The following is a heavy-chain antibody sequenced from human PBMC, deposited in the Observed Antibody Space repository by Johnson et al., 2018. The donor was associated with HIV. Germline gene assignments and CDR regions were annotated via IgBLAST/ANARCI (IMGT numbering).Heavy chain of an antibody. V-gene: IGHV3-53*01. CDR1: GFTVSSYY. Sequence: VQLVESGGGLIQPGGSLRLSCAASGFTVSSYYMSWVRQAPGKGLEWVSVIYSGGRTYYADSVKGRFTISRDNSRNTLYLQMNSLRVEDTAVYYCAKVPYGGSADDAFDIWGQGIMVTVSS. D-gene: IGHD1-26*01. CDR3: AKVPYGGSADDAFDI. CDR2: IYSGGRT. J-gene: IGHJ3*02.